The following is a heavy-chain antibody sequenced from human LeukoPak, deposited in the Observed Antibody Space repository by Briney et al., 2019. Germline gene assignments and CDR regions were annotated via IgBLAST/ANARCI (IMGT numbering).Heavy chain of an antibody. J-gene: IGHJ4*02. V-gene: IGHV3-30*03. CDR1: GFTFSNYG. Sequence: GGSLRLSCAASGFTFSNYGMHWVRQAPGKGLEWVAVISYDGSNKFYADSVKGRFTISRDNSENALFLQMNSLRPEDTAVYYCARAKWLRLLLLLDYWGQGTLVTVSS. CDR3: ARAKWLRLLLLLDY. D-gene: IGHD5-12*01. CDR2: ISYDGSNK.